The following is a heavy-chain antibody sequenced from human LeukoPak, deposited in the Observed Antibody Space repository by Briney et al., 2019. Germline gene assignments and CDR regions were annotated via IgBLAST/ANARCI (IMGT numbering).Heavy chain of an antibody. CDR3: ARDTGIEAADAFDI. CDR2: ISSSSSTI. CDR1: GFTFSSYS. Sequence: GGSLRLSCAASGFTFSSYSMNWVRQAPGKGLEWVSYISSSSSTIYYADSVKGRFTISRDNAKNSLYLQMNSLRAEDTAVYYCARDTGIEAADAFDIWGQGTMVTVSS. D-gene: IGHD2-8*02. V-gene: IGHV3-48*01. J-gene: IGHJ3*02.